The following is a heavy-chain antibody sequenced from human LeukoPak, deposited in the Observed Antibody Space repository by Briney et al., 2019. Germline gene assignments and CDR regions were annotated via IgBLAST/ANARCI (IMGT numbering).Heavy chain of an antibody. Sequence: SETLSLTCTVSGGLISRIEYYWSWIRQSPVKGLEWLGHIYHTGTTLYSPHLNNRLTISADSSRNQFSLTLNSVSAADTAVYYCASVSVWELATHPGGSFDFWGRGILVTVSS. D-gene: IGHD1-26*01. CDR1: GGLISRIEYY. CDR2: IYHTGTT. CDR3: ASVSVWELATHPGGSFDF. J-gene: IGHJ4*02. V-gene: IGHV4-30-4*01.